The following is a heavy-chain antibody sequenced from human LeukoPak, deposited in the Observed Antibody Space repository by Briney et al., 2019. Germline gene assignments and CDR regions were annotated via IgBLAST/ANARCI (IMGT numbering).Heavy chain of an antibody. Sequence: GSSLRLSCAASGFIFSTYGMHWVRQAPGKGLEWVAVIWADGSNTDYADSVKGRFTISKDNSKNTLYLQMNSLRAEDTAVYYCARSGGGTYFDNWGQGTLVTVSS. J-gene: IGHJ4*02. D-gene: IGHD2-15*01. CDR1: GFIFSTYG. CDR2: IWADGSNT. V-gene: IGHV3-33*01. CDR3: ARSGGGTYFDN.